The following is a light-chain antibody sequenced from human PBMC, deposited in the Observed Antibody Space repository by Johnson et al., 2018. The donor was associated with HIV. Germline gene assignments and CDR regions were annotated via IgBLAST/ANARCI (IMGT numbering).Light chain of an antibody. J-gene: IGLJ1*01. CDR1: SSNIGNNY. CDR3: GTWDSSLSEGV. V-gene: IGLV1-51*02. Sequence: QSVLTQPPSVSAAPGQKVTISCSVSSSNIGNNYVSWYQQLPGTAPKLLIYENNKRPSGIPDRFSGSKSGTSATLGITGLQTGDEAGYSCGTWDSSLSEGVFLTGTKVTVL. CDR2: ENN.